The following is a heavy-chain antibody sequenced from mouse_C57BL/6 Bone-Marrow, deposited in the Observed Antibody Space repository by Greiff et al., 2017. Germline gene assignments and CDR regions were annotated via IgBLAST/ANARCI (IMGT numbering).Heavy chain of an antibody. J-gene: IGHJ3*01. V-gene: IGHV10-3*01. CDR3: VRDYGPQRGFAY. Sequence: EVQGVESGGGLVQPKGSLKLSCAASGFTFNTYAMHWVRQAPGKGLEWVARIRSKSSNYATYYADSVKDRFTISRDDSQSMLYLQMNNLKTEDTARYYCVRDYGPQRGFAYWGQGTLVTVSA. D-gene: IGHD1-1*02. CDR1: GFTFNTYA. CDR2: IRSKSSNYAT.